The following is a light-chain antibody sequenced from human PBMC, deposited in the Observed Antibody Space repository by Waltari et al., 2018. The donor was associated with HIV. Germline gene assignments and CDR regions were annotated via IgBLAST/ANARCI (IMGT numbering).Light chain of an antibody. CDR1: QEIGHF. J-gene: IGKJ5*01. CDR2: AAS. V-gene: IGKV1-27*01. Sequence: DIEMTQTPSSLSASVGDRVTITCRASQEIGHFLAWYQQKPGQAPKVQISAASTVHLGVPSRFSGSGSGTEFTLTISNLQPEDVAIYFCHRYNSVPITFGQGTRLEIQ. CDR3: HRYNSVPIT.